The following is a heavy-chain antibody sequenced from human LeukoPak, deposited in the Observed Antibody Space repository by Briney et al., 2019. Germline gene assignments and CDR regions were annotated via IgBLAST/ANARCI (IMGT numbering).Heavy chain of an antibody. V-gene: IGHV3-21*05. CDR3: ARVGLIAAAGTPDY. Sequence: GGSLRLSCVASGFTFSSYAMNWVRQAPGKGLEWVSYISSSGSDTNYADSVKGRFTTSRDNAKNSLYLQMNSLRAEDTAVYYCARVGLIAAAGTPDYWGQGTLVTVSS. CDR1: GFTFSSYA. D-gene: IGHD6-13*01. CDR2: ISSSGSDT. J-gene: IGHJ4*02.